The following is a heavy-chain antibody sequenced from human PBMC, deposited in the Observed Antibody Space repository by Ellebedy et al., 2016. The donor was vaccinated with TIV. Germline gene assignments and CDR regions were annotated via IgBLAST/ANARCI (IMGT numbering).Heavy chain of an antibody. V-gene: IGHV3-30-3*01. Sequence: GESLKISCGGSGFIFTNYNLHWVRQAPGKGLEWLAVVSINENDKHYADSVKGRFNISRDNSKNTLYLQMNSLSAEDTAVYFCARDGRNNDGFSGLLDYWGLGTLVIVSS. D-gene: IGHD1/OR15-1a*01. CDR3: ARDGRNNDGFSGLLDY. CDR2: VSINENDK. CDR1: GFIFTNYN. J-gene: IGHJ4*02.